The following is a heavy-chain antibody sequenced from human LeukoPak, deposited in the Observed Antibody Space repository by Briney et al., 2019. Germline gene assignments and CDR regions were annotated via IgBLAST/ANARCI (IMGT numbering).Heavy chain of an antibody. V-gene: IGHV3-23*01. Sequence: GGSLRLSCAVSGITLSNYGMSWVRQAPGKGLEWVAGVSDSGGRTNYADSVKGRFTISRDNSKNTLYLQMNSLRAEDTAVYYCARWYCSGGSCSYGMDVWGQGTTVTVSS. J-gene: IGHJ6*02. CDR3: ARWYCSGGSCSYGMDV. CDR1: GITLSNYG. CDR2: VSDSGGRT. D-gene: IGHD2-15*01.